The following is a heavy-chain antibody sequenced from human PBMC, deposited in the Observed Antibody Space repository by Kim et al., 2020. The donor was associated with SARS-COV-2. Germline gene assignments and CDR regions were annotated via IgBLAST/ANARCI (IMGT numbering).Heavy chain of an antibody. V-gene: IGHV1-2*02. Sequence: ASVKVSCKASGYTFTGYYMHWVRQAPGQGLEWMGWINPNSGGTNYAQKFQGRVTMTRDTSISTAYMELSRLRSDDTAVYYCARDPGDSSSGPSDIWGQGTMVTVSS. CDR1: GYTFTGYY. CDR3: ARDPGDSSSGPSDI. D-gene: IGHD2-2*01. CDR2: INPNSGGT. J-gene: IGHJ3*02.